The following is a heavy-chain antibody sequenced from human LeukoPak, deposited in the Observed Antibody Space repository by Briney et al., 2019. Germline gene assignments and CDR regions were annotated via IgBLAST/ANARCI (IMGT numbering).Heavy chain of an antibody. CDR3: AKWMGRDS. V-gene: IGHV3-21*01. J-gene: IGHJ4*02. Sequence: GGSLRLSCAASGFTFSSYSMNWVRQAPGKGLEWVSSISSSSSYIYYADSVEGRFTISRDDAKTSLFLQMNSLRVEDTAVYYCAKWMGRDSWGQGTLVTVSS. D-gene: IGHD6-19*01. CDR1: GFTFSSYS. CDR2: ISSSSSYI.